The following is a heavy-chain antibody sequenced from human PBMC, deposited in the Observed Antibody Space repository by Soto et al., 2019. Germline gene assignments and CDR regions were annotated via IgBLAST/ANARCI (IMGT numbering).Heavy chain of an antibody. D-gene: IGHD2-21*02. CDR2: ISGSGGST. J-gene: IGHJ6*03. CDR3: AKDYRELLYYYYYMDV. CDR1: GFTFSSYA. V-gene: IGHV3-23*01. Sequence: GGSLRLSCAASGFTFSSYAMSWVRQAPGKGLEWVSAISGSGGSTYYADSVKGRFTISRDNSKNTLYLQMNSLRAVDTAVYYCAKDYRELLYYYYYMDVWGKGTTVTVSS.